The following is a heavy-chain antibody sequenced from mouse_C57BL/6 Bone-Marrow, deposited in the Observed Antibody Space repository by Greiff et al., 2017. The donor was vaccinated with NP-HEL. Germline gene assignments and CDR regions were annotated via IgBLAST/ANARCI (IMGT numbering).Heavy chain of an antibody. CDR1: GYTFTSYG. J-gene: IGHJ1*03. Sequence: VQLVESGAELARPGASVKLSCKASGYTFTSYGISWVKQRTGQGLEWIGEIYPRSGNTYYNEKFKGKATLTADKSSSTAYMELRSLTSEDSAVYFCAGPTVVTRYFDVWGTGTTVTVSS. CDR3: AGPTVVTRYFDV. D-gene: IGHD1-1*01. V-gene: IGHV1-81*01. CDR2: IYPRSGNT.